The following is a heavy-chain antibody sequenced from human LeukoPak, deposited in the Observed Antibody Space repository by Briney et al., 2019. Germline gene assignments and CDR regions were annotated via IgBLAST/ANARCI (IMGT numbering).Heavy chain of an antibody. CDR1: GGSISSSSYY. V-gene: IGHV4-39*07. CDR2: IYYSGST. D-gene: IGHD6-13*01. Sequence: NPSETLSLTCTVSGGSISSSSYYWGWIRQPPGKGLEWIGSIYYSGSTNYNPSLKSRVTISVDTSKNQFSLKLSSVTAADTAVYYCARVGYSSSWYGQCYFDYWGQGTLVTVSS. CDR3: ARVGYSSSWYGQCYFDY. J-gene: IGHJ4*02.